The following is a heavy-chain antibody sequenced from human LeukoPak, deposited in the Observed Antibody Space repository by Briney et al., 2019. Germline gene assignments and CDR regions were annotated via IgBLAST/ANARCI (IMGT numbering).Heavy chain of an antibody. CDR1: GYTFTSCG. CDR3: ARDLSELRFLEWLSHDNWFDP. D-gene: IGHD3-3*01. J-gene: IGHJ5*02. V-gene: IGHV1-18*01. CDR2: ISAYNGNT. Sequence: ASVKVSRRASGYTFTSCGISWVRQAHAQGLEGMGWISAYNGNTNYAQKLQGRVTMTTDTCTSTAYMELRSLRSDDTAVYYCARDLSELRFLEWLSHDNWFDPWGQGTLVTVSS.